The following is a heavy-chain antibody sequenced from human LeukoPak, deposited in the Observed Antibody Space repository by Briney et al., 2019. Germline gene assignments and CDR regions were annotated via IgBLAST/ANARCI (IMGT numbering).Heavy chain of an antibody. D-gene: IGHD3-10*01. J-gene: IGHJ4*02. CDR1: GFTFSSYS. CDR2: ISSSSSTI. V-gene: IGHV3-48*01. Sequence: PGGSLRLSCAASGFTFSSYSMNWVRQAPGKGLEWVSYISSSSSTIYYADSVKGRFIISRDNAKNSLYLQMNSLRAEDTAVYYCARASYGSGSFPDYWGQGTLVTVSS. CDR3: ARASYGSGSFPDY.